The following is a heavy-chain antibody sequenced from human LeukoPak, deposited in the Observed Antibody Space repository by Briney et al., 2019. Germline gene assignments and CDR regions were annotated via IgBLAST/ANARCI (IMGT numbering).Heavy chain of an antibody. CDR2: IYTSGST. D-gene: IGHD5-24*01. J-gene: IGHJ4*02. Sequence: SETLSLTYTVSGGSISSYYWSWIRQPAGKGLEWIGRIYTSGSTNYNPSLKSRVTMSVDTSKNQFSLKLSSVTAADTAVYYGARENLRDGDKSFFNYWGQGTLGTVSS. CDR3: ARENLRDGDKSFFNY. V-gene: IGHV4-4*07. CDR1: GGSISSYY.